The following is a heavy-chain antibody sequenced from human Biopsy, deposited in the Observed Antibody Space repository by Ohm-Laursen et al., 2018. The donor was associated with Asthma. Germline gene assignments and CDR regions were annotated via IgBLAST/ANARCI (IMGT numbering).Heavy chain of an antibody. D-gene: IGHD3-9*01. Sequence: TQTLTLTCSFSGFSLRTPGVGVGWIRQSPVKALEWLALIYWDDYNLFRPSLKRRLTITKDPSKNQAVLTMTKMDPVDSGTYYCALSQDSGFDDHSPSWFDPWGQGTLVTVSS. J-gene: IGHJ5*02. CDR1: GFSLRTPGVG. V-gene: IGHV2-5*02. CDR2: IYWDDYN. CDR3: ALSQDSGFDDHSPSWFDP.